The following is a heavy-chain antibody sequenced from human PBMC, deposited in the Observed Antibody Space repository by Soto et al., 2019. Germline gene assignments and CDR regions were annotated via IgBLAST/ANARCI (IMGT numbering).Heavy chain of an antibody. Sequence: GGSLRLSCSASGFTFSSYSMHWVRQSPDKRLEYVSHVSGDGVRTYYADSVKGRFFISRDNSKNMLFLQMNSLRPDDSAVYYCVKSRDGFNYDFFDSGHGTLVTVSS. J-gene: IGHJ4*01. CDR1: GFTFSSYS. CDR3: VKSRDGFNYDFFD. CDR2: VSGDGVRT. D-gene: IGHD3-3*01. V-gene: IGHV3-64D*06.